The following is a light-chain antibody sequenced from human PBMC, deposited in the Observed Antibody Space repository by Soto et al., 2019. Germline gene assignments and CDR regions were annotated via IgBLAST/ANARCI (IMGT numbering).Light chain of an antibody. J-gene: IGKJ4*01. Sequence: DIPMTQSPSSLSASLGDRVTITCRASQSISNFLNWVQHKPGNAPKVLISAASTLQSGVPPRFSGSESGTDFTLTISSLQPEDSASYYCQQYYNSVLTFGGGTKVEI. CDR1: QSISNF. V-gene: IGKV1-39*01. CDR3: QQYYNSVLT. CDR2: AAS.